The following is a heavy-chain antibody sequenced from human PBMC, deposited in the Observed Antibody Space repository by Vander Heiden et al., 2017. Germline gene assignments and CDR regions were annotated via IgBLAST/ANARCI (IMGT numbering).Heavy chain of an antibody. J-gene: IGHJ4*02. D-gene: IGHD6-6*01. Sequence: QVQLVESGGGVVKPGRSLRIACAAYGYSFSTYGMHWVRQAPGKGPEWVAVIWYDGNNKDYADSVKGRFTISRDNSKNTLYLEMNSLRAEDTAVYYCAREAQLGGYYFDHWGQGTLVTVSS. V-gene: IGHV3-33*01. CDR2: IWYDGNNK. CDR1: GYSFSTYG. CDR3: AREAQLGGYYFDH.